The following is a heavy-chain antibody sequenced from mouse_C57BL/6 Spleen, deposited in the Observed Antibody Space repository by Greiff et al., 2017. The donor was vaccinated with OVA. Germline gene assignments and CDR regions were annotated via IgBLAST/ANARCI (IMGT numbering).Heavy chain of an antibody. CDR2: IDPSDSYT. Sequence: VQLQQPGAELVRPGTSVKLSCKASGYTFTSYWMHWVKQRPGQGLEWIGMIDPSDSYTNYNQKFKGKATLTVDTSSSTAYMQLSSLTSEDSAVYYCAREDYGNYFDYWGQGTTLTVSS. CDR1: GYTFTSYW. D-gene: IGHD2-1*01. V-gene: IGHV1-59*01. CDR3: AREDYGNYFDY. J-gene: IGHJ2*01.